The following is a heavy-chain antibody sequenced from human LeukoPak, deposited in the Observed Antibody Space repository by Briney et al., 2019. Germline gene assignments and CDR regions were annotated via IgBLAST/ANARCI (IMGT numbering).Heavy chain of an antibody. CDR1: GGSFSGYY. Sequence: PSETLSLTCAVYGGSFSGYYWSWIRQPPGKGLEWIGEINHSGSTNYNPSLESRVTISVDTSKNQFSLKLSSVTAADTAVYYCAIETYYDILTGPSGAFDIWGQGTMVTVSS. CDR3: AIETYYDILTGPSGAFDI. CDR2: INHSGST. D-gene: IGHD3-9*01. V-gene: IGHV4-34*01. J-gene: IGHJ3*02.